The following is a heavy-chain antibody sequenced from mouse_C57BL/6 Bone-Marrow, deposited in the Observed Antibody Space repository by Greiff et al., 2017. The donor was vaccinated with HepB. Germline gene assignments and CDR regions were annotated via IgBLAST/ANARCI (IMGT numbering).Heavy chain of an antibody. CDR1: GYNFTSYW. J-gene: IGHJ4*01. Sequence: QVQLQQPGAELVKPGASVKLSCKASGYNFTSYWMHWVKQRPGQGLEWIGMIHPNSGSTNYNEKFKSKATLTVYKSSSTAYMQLSSLTSEDSAVYYCAELERYAMGYWGQGTSVTVSS. V-gene: IGHV1-64*01. CDR2: IHPNSGST. CDR3: AELERYAMGY. D-gene: IGHD4-1*01.